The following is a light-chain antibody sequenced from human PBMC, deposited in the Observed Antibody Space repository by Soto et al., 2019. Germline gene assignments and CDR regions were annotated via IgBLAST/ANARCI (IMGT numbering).Light chain of an antibody. CDR1: QNIDNY. V-gene: IGKV1-39*01. J-gene: IGKJ4*01. CDR2: ATS. CDR3: QESYSTPAVS. Sequence: IHMTESPSSLSASLGYRVTITFLSSQNIDNYLNLYQHKPGKAPKLLIYATSTLQSGVPARFSGSGSGTEFTLTISTLQAEDFATYFCQESYSTPAVSFGGGTKVDI.